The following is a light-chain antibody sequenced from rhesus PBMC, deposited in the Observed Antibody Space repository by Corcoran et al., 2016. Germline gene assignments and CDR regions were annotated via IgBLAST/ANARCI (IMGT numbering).Light chain of an antibody. CDR1: QGISSW. V-gene: IGKV1-22*01. CDR3: LQYRSSPYS. J-gene: IGKJ2*01. CDR2: KES. Sequence: DIQMTQSPSSLSASVGDKVTITCRASQGISSWLAWSQPQPGKAPKLLIYKESSLQSGVPSMFIGSGSGTDFTFTIRSLQPEDFATYYCLQYRSSPYSFGQGTKVEIK.